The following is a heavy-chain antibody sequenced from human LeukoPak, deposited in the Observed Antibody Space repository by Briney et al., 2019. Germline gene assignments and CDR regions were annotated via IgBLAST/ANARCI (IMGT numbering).Heavy chain of an antibody. CDR2: IKKDGSET. J-gene: IGHJ4*02. V-gene: IGHV3-7*03. Sequence: GGSLRLSCAVSGLTFRDAWMSWVRQAPGKGLEWVANIKKDGSETYCVDSVKGRFTISRDNAKNSLYLQMNSLRAEDTAIYHCAKGRYSGTTYYFDYWGQGTLVTVSS. D-gene: IGHD5-12*01. CDR3: AKGRYSGTTYYFDY. CDR1: GLTFRDAW.